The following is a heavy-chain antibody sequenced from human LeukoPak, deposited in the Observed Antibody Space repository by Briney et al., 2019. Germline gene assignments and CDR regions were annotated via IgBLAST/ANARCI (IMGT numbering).Heavy chain of an antibody. V-gene: IGHV1-2*06. CDR2: INPNSGGT. Sequence: GASVKLSCKASGYTCTGYYMSCERQVPGQGLEWMRRINPNSGGTNCAQKLQARVTMTRETSISTAYMELSRLRSDDTAVYYCARVLMGIAAAGKDYWGQGTLVTVSS. CDR3: ARVLMGIAAAGKDY. D-gene: IGHD6-13*01. J-gene: IGHJ4*02. CDR1: GYTCTGYY.